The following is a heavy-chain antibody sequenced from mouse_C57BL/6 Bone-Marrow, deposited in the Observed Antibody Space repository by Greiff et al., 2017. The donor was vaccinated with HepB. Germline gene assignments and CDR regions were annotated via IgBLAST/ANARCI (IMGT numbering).Heavy chain of an antibody. CDR2: ISNLAYSI. Sequence: DVMLVESGGGLVQPGGSLKLSCAASGFTFSDYGMAWVRQAPRKGPEWVAFISNLAYSIYYADTVTGRFTISRENAKNTLYLEMSSLRSEDTAMYYCARLYDGPYYYAMDYWGQGTSVTVSS. CDR1: GFTFSDYG. V-gene: IGHV5-15*01. J-gene: IGHJ4*01. D-gene: IGHD2-3*01. CDR3: ARLYDGPYYYAMDY.